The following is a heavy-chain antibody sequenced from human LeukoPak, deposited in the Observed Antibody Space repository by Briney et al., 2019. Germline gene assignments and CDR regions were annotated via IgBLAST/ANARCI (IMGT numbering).Heavy chain of an antibody. CDR3: ATSKDGLGDY. CDR1: GFAFSAYW. CDR2: ITTDGSDS. V-gene: IGHV3-74*01. J-gene: IGHJ4*02. D-gene: IGHD3/OR15-3a*01. Sequence: PGGSLRLSCEVSGFAFSAYWMSWVRQAPGKGLEWVSRITTDGSDSGYAGPVKGRFTVSRDNAKNTLYLQMNSLRVEDTAMYYCATSKDGLGDYWGRGTLVTVSS.